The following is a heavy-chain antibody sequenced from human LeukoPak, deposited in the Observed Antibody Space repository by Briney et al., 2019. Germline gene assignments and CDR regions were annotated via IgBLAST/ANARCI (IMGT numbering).Heavy chain of an antibody. CDR1: GFSLSTSGVG. CDR3: AHRRHGVGATGFDY. CDR2: IYWNDDK. D-gene: IGHD1-26*01. Sequence: NESGPTLVNPTQTLTLTCTFSGFSLSTSGVGVGWIRQSPGKALEWLALIYWNDDKRYSPSLKSGLTITKDTSKNQVVLTMTNMDPVDTATYYCAHRRHGVGATGFDYWGQGTLVTVSS. J-gene: IGHJ4*02. V-gene: IGHV2-5*01.